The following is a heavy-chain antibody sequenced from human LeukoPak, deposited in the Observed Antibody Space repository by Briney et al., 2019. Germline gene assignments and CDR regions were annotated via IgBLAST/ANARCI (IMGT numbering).Heavy chain of an antibody. CDR3: ARNGYYDFWSGWGPYYYYYYMDV. D-gene: IGHD3-3*01. Sequence: PGRSLRLSCAASGFTFSSYAMHWVRQAPGKGLEWVAVISYDGSNKYYADSVKGRFTTSRDNSKNTLYLQMNSLRAEDTAVYYCARNGYYDFWSGWGPYYYYYYMDVWGKGTTVTVS. J-gene: IGHJ6*03. V-gene: IGHV3-30*01. CDR2: ISYDGSNK. CDR1: GFTFSSYA.